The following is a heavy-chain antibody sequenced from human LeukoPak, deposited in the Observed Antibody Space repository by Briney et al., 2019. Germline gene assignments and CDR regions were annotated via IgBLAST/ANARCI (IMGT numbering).Heavy chain of an antibody. V-gene: IGHV4-30-4*01. J-gene: IGHJ5*02. D-gene: IGHD3-22*01. CDR2: MYYSGST. Sequence: PSETLSLTCTVSGGSISSGDYYWSWIRQPPGKGLEWIAYMYYSGSTYYNPSLKSRVTMSADTSKNQLSLKLSSVTAADTAVYCARPYYYDSRIDPWGQGIPVTVSS. CDR3: ARPYYYDSRIDP. CDR1: GGSISSGDYY.